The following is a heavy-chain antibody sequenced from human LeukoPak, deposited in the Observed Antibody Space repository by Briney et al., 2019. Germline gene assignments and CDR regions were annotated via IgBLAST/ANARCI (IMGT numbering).Heavy chain of an antibody. CDR1: GGSISSYY. J-gene: IGHJ6*03. Sequence: PSETLSLTCTVSGGSISSYYWNWIRQPPAKGLERVGHIYTSGSTNYNPSLKSRVTISVDASKNQFSLKLSPVTAADAAVYYCARRRATNYYYYYMDVWGKGTMVTVSS. CDR2: IYTSGST. CDR3: ARRRATNYYYYYMDV. V-gene: IGHV4-4*09.